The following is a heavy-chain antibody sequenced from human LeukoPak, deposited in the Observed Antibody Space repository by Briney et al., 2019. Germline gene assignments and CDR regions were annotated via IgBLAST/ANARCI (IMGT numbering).Heavy chain of an antibody. J-gene: IGHJ3*02. Sequence: GESLKISCKGSGYSFTSYWIGWVRQMPGKGLEWMGIIYPGDSDTRYSPSFRGQVTISADKSISTAYLQWSSLKASDTAMYYCARSYYYDSSGYYSHDAFDIWGQGTMVTVSS. D-gene: IGHD3-22*01. CDR1: GYSFTSYW. CDR3: ARSYYYDSSGYYSHDAFDI. V-gene: IGHV5-51*01. CDR2: IYPGDSDT.